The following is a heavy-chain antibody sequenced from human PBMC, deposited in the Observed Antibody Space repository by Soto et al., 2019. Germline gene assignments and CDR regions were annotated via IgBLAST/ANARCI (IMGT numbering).Heavy chain of an antibody. D-gene: IGHD6-13*01. J-gene: IGHJ4*02. CDR1: GFTFSTYA. V-gene: IGHV3-23*01. Sequence: EVQLLESGGGLVQPGGSLRLSCAASGFTFSTYAMSWVRQAPGKGLEWVSAISGSGGSTYYADSVKGRFTISIDNSKNTLYLQMNSLRSEDTAVYYCATSPSSCWSSQFWGQGTLVTVSS. CDR3: ATSPSSCWSSQF. CDR2: ISGSGGST.